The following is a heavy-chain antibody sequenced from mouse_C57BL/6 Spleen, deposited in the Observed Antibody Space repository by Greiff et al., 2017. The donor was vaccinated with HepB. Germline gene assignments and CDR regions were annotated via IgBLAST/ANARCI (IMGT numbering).Heavy chain of an antibody. CDR2: IDPETGGT. CDR1: GYTFTDYE. CDR3: TRALEDY. J-gene: IGHJ2*01. Sequence: VQLQQSGAELVRPGASVTLSCKASGYTFTDYEMHWVKQTPVHGLEWIGAIDPETGGTAYNQKFKGKAILTADKSSSTAYMELRSLTAEDSAVYYCTRALEDYWGQGTTLTVSS. V-gene: IGHV1-15*01.